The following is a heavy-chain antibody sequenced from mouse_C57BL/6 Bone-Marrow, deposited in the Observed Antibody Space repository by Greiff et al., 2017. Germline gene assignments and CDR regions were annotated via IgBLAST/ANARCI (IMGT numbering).Heavy chain of an antibody. Sequence: QVHVKQSGAELARPGASVKLSCKASGYTFTSYGISWVKQRTGQGLEWIGEIYPRSGNTYYNEKFKGKATLTADKSSSTAYMELRSLTSEDSAVYFCARSTTVVATKDDWGQGTTLTVSS. D-gene: IGHD1-1*01. CDR1: GYTFTSYG. CDR3: ARSTTVVATKDD. CDR2: IYPRSGNT. J-gene: IGHJ2*01. V-gene: IGHV1-81*01.